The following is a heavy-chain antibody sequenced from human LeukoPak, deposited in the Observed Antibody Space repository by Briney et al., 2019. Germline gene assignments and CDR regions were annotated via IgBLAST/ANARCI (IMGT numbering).Heavy chain of an antibody. CDR2: ISGSGGST. V-gene: IGHV3-23*01. D-gene: IGHD2-2*02. J-gene: IGHJ3*02. Sequence: TGGSLRLSCAASGCTFSSYAMSWVRQAPGKGLEWGSAISGSGGSTYYADSVKGRFTISRDNSKNTLYLQMNSLRAEDTAVYYCAKGEGYCSSTSCYTGDDDAFDIWGQGTMVTVSS. CDR1: GCTFSSYA. CDR3: AKGEGYCSSTSCYTGDDDAFDI.